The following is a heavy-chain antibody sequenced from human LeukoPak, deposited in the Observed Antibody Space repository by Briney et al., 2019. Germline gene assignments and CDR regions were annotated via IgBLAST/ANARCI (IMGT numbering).Heavy chain of an antibody. Sequence: GGSLRLSCAASGFTFDDYAMHWVRQAPGKGLEWVSGISWNSGSIGYADSVKGRFTISRDNAKNSLYLQMNSLRAEDTALYYCAKDLGDGYNFFYYYMDVWGKGTTVTVSS. CDR2: ISWNSGSI. CDR3: AKDLGDGYNFFYYYMDV. D-gene: IGHD5-24*01. V-gene: IGHV3-9*01. J-gene: IGHJ6*03. CDR1: GFTFDDYA.